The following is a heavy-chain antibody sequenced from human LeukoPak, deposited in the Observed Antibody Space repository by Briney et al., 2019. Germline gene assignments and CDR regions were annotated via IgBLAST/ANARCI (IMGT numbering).Heavy chain of an antibody. V-gene: IGHV4-59*08. Sequence: SETLSLTCTVSGGSISAYYWSWIRQPPGKGLEWMGYINYSGYTNYNPSLKSRVTISVDTSKNQFSLKLSSVTAADTAVYYCASFCWGSGSYNQEAIWSWFDPWGQGTLVIVSS. CDR1: GGSISAYY. J-gene: IGHJ5*02. CDR2: INYSGYT. D-gene: IGHD3-10*01. CDR3: ASFCWGSGSYNQEAIWSWFDP.